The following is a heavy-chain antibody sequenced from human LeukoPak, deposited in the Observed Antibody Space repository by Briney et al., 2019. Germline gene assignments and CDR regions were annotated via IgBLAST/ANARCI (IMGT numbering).Heavy chain of an antibody. J-gene: IGHJ4*02. CDR1: GFTFSSYG. CDR2: IRYDGSNK. Sequence: GGSLRLSCAASGFTFSSYGMHWVRQAPGEGLEWVAFIRYDGSNKYYADSVKGRFTISRDNSKNTLYLQMNSLRAEDTAVYYCAATRPRAFDYWGQGTLVTVSS. D-gene: IGHD6-6*01. CDR3: AATRPRAFDY. V-gene: IGHV3-30*02.